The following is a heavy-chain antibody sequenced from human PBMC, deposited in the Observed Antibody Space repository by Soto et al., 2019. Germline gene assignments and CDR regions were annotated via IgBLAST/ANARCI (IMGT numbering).Heavy chain of an antibody. CDR3: AKETGQRGSSDGAYFDY. CDR2: TSHDGSVQ. J-gene: IGHJ4*02. Sequence: QVQLVESGGGVVQPGRSLRLSCAASGFTLSNHGMQWVRQAPGKGLEWVAVTSHDGSVQYYADSVKGRFTISRDNSKNTLYLQMSSRRTEDTAIYFCAKETGQRGSSDGAYFDYWGQGTLVTVSS. V-gene: IGHV3-30*18. CDR1: GFTLSNHG. D-gene: IGHD5-18*01.